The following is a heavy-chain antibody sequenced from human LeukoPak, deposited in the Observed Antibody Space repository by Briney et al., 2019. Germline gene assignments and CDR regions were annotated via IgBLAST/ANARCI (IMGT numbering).Heavy chain of an antibody. J-gene: IGHJ5*02. CDR3: ARESGSYLWRSWLNP. V-gene: IGHV4-59*01. CDR2: IYNSGNT. D-gene: IGHD3-16*01. Sequence: PSETLSLTCTVSGGSINSYYWTWIRQPPGKGLEWIGNIYNSGNTNYNPSLKSRVTVSVDTSKNQFSLKLNSVTAADTAVYYCARESGSYLWRSWLNPWGQGTLVTVSS. CDR1: GGSINSYY.